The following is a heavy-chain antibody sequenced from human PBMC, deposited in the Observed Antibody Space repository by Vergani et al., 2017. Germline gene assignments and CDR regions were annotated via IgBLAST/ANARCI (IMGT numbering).Heavy chain of an antibody. CDR1: GYTFSNYY. CDR2: INPSGGHT. CDR3: ARGGRYSASWAPFDY. J-gene: IGHJ4*02. V-gene: IGHV1-46*01. D-gene: IGHD6-13*01. Sequence: QVQVVQSGAEVKKSGASVKVSCKTSGYTFSNYYMHWVRQAPGQGLEWMGIINPSGGHTNYAPKFQGRVTMTTDTTTSTAYMDLSSLTSDDTAVYYCARGGRYSASWAPFDYWGQGTLVTVSS.